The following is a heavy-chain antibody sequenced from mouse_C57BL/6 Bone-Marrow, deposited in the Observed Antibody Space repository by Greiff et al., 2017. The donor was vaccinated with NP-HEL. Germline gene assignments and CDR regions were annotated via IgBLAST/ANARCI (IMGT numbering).Heavy chain of an antibody. CDR3: ASICYGYDGFAY. D-gene: IGHD2-2*01. CDR1: GYTFTSYW. J-gene: IGHJ3*01. Sequence: QVQLQQPGAELVRPGSSVKLSCKASGYTFTSYWMDWVKQRPGQGLEWIGNIYPSDSETHYNQKFKDKATLTVDKSSSTAYMQLSSLTSEDSAVYYCASICYGYDGFAYWGQGTLVTVSA. V-gene: IGHV1-61*01. CDR2: IYPSDSET.